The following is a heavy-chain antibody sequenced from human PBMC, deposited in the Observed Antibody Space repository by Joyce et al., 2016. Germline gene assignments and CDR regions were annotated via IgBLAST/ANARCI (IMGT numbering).Heavy chain of an antibody. V-gene: IGHV4-39*07. J-gene: IGHJ4*02. Sequence: QLQLQESGPGLVKPSETLSLTCTVSGGPISSSTYYWGWIRQPPGKGRECSGSIYYRGSTYYNPALRNRVTISVDTSKNQFSLKLTSLTAADTAVFYCATWRGSFPFLDYWGQGTLVTVSS. CDR3: ATWRGSFPFLDY. D-gene: IGHD1-26*01. CDR2: IYYRGST. CDR1: GGPISSSTYY.